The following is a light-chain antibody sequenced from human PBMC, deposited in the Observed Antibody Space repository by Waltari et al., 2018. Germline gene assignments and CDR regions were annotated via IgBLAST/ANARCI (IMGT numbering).Light chain of an antibody. CDR2: EVN. CDR3: SAYAGSHILL. CDR1: RGDIGAYTS. Sequence: QSALTQPPSASGSPGQSVTISCTGTRGDIGAYTSVSWYQQHPGKAPKLVIFEVNKRPSGVPDRFSGSKSGNAASLTVSGLQADDEAEYFCSAYAGSHILLFGGGTKLT. V-gene: IGLV2-8*01. J-gene: IGLJ2*01.